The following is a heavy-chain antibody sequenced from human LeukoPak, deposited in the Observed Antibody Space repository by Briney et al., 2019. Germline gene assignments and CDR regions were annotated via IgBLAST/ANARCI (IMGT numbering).Heavy chain of an antibody. J-gene: IGHJ4*02. V-gene: IGHV3-23*01. CDR2: ISGSLDST. CDR3: ATRSVVGR. D-gene: IGHD1-26*01. Sequence: PGGSLRLSCAASGFTFSSYWMSWVRQAPGKGLEWVSSISGSLDSTYYADSVKGRFTISRDNSKNTLYLEMNNLKAEDTAIYYCATRSVVGRGGQGTLVIVSS. CDR1: GFTFSSYW.